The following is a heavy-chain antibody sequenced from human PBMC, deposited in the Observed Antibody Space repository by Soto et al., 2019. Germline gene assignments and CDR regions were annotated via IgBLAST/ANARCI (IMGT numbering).Heavy chain of an antibody. V-gene: IGHV4-59*08. Sequence: TSETLSLTCTVSGGSISSYYWSWIRQPPGKGLEWIGYIYYSGSTNYNPSLKSRVTISVDTSKNQFSLKLSSVTAADTAVYYCARRKGAVAAYAFDIWGQGTMVTVS. D-gene: IGHD2-15*01. CDR1: GGSISSYY. CDR3: ARRKGAVAAYAFDI. J-gene: IGHJ3*02. CDR2: IYYSGST.